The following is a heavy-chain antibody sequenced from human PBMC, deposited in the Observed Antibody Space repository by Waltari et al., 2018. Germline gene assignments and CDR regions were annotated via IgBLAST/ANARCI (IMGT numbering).Heavy chain of an antibody. CDR2: IYHTGST. J-gene: IGHJ4*02. V-gene: IGHV4-4*02. CDR1: GGSIYINNW. D-gene: IGHD6-19*01. CDR3: ASRAVAGNNFDY. Sequence: QVQLQESGPGLVKPLGTLSLTCAFPGGSIYINNWWSWVRQAPGKGLDWIGEIYHTGSTNYNPALKSRVTISVDKSRNHFSLNLTSVTVADTALYYCASRAVAGNNFDYWGQGRLVTVSS.